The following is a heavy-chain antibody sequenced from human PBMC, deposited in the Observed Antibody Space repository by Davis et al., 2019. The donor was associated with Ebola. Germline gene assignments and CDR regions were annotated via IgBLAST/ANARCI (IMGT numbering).Heavy chain of an antibody. J-gene: IGHJ4*02. CDR1: GYTFTSYA. CDR2: INAGNGNT. D-gene: IGHD4-17*01. CDR3: ARDLTNDYGRFLYGDPFDY. Sequence: ASVKVSCKASGYTFTSYAMHWVRQAPGQRLEWMGWINAGNGNTKYSQKFQGRVTITRDTSASTAYMELSSLRSEDTSVYYCARDLTNDYGRFLYGDPFDYWGQGTLVTVSS. V-gene: IGHV1-3*01.